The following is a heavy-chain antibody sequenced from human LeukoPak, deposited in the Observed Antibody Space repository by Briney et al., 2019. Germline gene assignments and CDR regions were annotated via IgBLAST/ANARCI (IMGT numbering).Heavy chain of an antibody. CDR3: ARVITDYYDSSGYSDYFDY. CDR2: IYTSGST. D-gene: IGHD3-22*01. J-gene: IGHJ4*02. CDR1: GGSISSGSYY. V-gene: IGHV4-61*02. Sequence: KSSENLSLTCTVSGGSISSGSYYWSWIRQPPRKGLGWIGRIYTSGSTNYDPSLKSRVTISVDTSKNQFSLKLSSVTAADTAVYYCARVITDYYDSSGYSDYFDYWGQGTLVTVSS.